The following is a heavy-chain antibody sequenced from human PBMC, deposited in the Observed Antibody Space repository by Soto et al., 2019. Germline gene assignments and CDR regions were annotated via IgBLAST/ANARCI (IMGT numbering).Heavy chain of an antibody. CDR1: GGSLSTNP. V-gene: IGHV1-69*06. D-gene: IGHD2-15*01. Sequence: QVQLVQSGTEVKKPGSSVKVSCKASGGSLSTNPISWVRQAPGQGLEWMGGTGSGTGPGNHAQKFQGRLPVTADKATSTVYLELTNLSSEDTAVYYCARRDSGGFYRCFDSWGQGTLVTVSS. CDR2: TGSGTGPG. CDR3: ARRDSGGFYRCFDS. J-gene: IGHJ4*02.